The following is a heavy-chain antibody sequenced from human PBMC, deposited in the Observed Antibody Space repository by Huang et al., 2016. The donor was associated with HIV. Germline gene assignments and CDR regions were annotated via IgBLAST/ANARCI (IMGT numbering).Heavy chain of an antibody. CDR1: GGSISSASYL. CDR3: ARQFAGWYYFGPRRTFGFDY. V-gene: IGHV4-39*01. D-gene: IGHD6-19*01. CDR2: MSYGDRT. Sequence: QVQLQESGPGLVKPSETLSLTCTVSGGSISSASYLWVWIRQPPGKGLEWMGGMSYGDRTYTNPSLRSRVTISIDTSKNQFSLQLSSVNAADTAVYYWARQFAGWYYFGPRRTFGFDYWGQGTLVAVSS. J-gene: IGHJ4*02.